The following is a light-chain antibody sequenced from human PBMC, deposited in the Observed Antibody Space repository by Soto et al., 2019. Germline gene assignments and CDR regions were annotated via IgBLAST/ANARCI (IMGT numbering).Light chain of an antibody. J-gene: IGKJ5*01. CDR3: QQYDTRHTMT. CDR2: AAS. V-gene: IGKV1-33*01. CDR1: QDIDNY. Sequence: IQLTQSPSPLSASVGESVTITCRASQDIDNYLNWYQHRPGEPTNLMIYAASYLETGVPARFSGSGAGTDFSFTITSLQPEDSATYYCQQYDTRHTMTFGQGTRLEIK.